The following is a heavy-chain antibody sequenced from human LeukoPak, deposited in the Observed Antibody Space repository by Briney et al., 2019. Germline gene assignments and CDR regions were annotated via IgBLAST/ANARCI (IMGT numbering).Heavy chain of an antibody. CDR3: AGRDVSSGRYGLDY. CDR1: GDSISSSTYY. V-gene: IGHV4-39*01. D-gene: IGHD1-26*01. J-gene: IGHJ4*02. CDR2: LYYCGST. Sequence: SDTLSLTCAVSGDSISSSTYYWGWIRQPPGKGLEWIGSLYYCGSTYYNPSLRSRVTISVDTSKNQLSLKVTSVTAADTAVYYCAGRDVSSGRYGLDYWGQGTLVTVSS.